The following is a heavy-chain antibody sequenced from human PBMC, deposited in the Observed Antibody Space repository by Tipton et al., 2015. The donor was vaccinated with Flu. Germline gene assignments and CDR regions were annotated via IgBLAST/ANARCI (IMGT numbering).Heavy chain of an antibody. Sequence: VQLVQSGAEVKKPGASVKVSCEASGYTFTSYGISWVRQAPGQGLEWMGWISAYNGNTNYAQKLQGRVTMTTDTSTSTAYMELRSRRSDDPAVYYCARAREIPTTTFGELENNPYYYYGMDVWGQGTTVTVSS. CDR2: ISAYNGNT. CDR1: GYTFTSYG. D-gene: IGHD3-10*02. J-gene: IGHJ6*02. CDR3: ARAREIPTTTFGELENNPYYYYGMDV. V-gene: IGHV1-18*01.